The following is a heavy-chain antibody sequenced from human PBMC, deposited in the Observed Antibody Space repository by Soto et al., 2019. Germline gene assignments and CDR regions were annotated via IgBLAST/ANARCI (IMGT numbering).Heavy chain of an antibody. CDR3: ARRPGGYYDSSPFDY. Sequence: PSETLSLTCAVSGGSISSSNWWSWVRQPPGKGLEWIGEIYHSGSTNYNPSLKSRATISVDKSKNQFSLKLSSVTAADTAVYYCARRPGGYYDSSPFDYWGQGTLVTVSS. J-gene: IGHJ4*02. CDR1: GGSISSSNW. CDR2: IYHSGST. D-gene: IGHD3-22*01. V-gene: IGHV4-4*02.